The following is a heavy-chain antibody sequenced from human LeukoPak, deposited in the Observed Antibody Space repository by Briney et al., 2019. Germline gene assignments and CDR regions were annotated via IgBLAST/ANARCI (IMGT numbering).Heavy chain of an antibody. Sequence: SETLSLTCTVSGGSISAGNYYWSWIRQPPGKGLEWIGYIYYRGSTSYNPSLQSRVTISVDTSKNQFSLKLSSVTAADTAVYYCARVYSSSSLGPWGQGTLVTVSS. CDR1: GGSISAGNYY. CDR3: ARVYSSSSLGP. J-gene: IGHJ4*02. D-gene: IGHD6-13*01. V-gene: IGHV4-30-4*01. CDR2: IYYRGST.